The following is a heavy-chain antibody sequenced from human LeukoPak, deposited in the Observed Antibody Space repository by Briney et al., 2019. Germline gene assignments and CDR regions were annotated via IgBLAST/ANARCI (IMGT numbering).Heavy chain of an antibody. J-gene: IGHJ6*02. V-gene: IGHV5-51*01. CDR3: ARVVHYYDSSGYSFYYGMDV. CDR1: GYSFTSYW. D-gene: IGHD3-22*01. CDR2: IYPGDSGT. Sequence: GESLKISCKGSGYSFTSYWIGWVRQMPGKGLEWMGIIYPGDSGTRYSPSFQGQVTISADKSISTAYLQWSSLKASDTAMYYCARVVHYYDSSGYSFYYGMDVWGQGTTVTVSS.